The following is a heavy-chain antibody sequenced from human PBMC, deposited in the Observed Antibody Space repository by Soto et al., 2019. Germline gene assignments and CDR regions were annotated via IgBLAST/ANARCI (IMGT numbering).Heavy chain of an antibody. D-gene: IGHD6-19*01. CDR2: IIPIFGTA. CDR1: GGTFSSYA. V-gene: IGHV1-69*05. Sequence: SVKVSCKASGGTFSSYAISWVRQAPGQGLEWMGGIIPIFGTANYAQKFQGRVTITRDTSTSTAYMELSSLRSEDTAVYYCATGSKIAVAGPLSDYWGQGTLVTVSS. CDR3: ATGSKIAVAGPLSDY. J-gene: IGHJ4*02.